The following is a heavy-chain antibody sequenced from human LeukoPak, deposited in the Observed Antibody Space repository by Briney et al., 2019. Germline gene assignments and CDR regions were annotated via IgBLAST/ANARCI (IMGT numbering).Heavy chain of an antibody. CDR1: GGSISISSYY. J-gene: IGHJ4*02. V-gene: IGHV4-39*01. Sequence: SETLSLTCTVSGGSISISSYYWGWIRHPPWKGLEWIGITYSSGSTSYNPSLKSRTTISVDTSKNQFSLKLSSVTAADTAVYYCASPWGYDSSGYYGYWGQGTLVTVSS. D-gene: IGHD3-22*01. CDR2: TYSSGST. CDR3: ASPWGYDSSGYYGY.